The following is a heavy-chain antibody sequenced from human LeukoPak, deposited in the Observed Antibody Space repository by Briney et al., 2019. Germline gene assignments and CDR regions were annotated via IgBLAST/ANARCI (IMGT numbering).Heavy chain of an antibody. D-gene: IGHD5-18*01. Sequence: GGSLRLSCAAPGFTFSSYAMSWVRQAPGKGPEWVSAISGSGGSTYYADSVKGRFTISRDNSKNTLYLQMNSLRAEDTAVYYCARGYSYGYNYWGQGTLVTVSS. J-gene: IGHJ4*02. CDR1: GFTFSSYA. CDR3: ARGYSYGYNY. CDR2: ISGSGGST. V-gene: IGHV3-23*01.